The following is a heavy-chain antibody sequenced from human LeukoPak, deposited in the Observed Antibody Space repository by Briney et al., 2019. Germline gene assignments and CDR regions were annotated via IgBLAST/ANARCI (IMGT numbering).Heavy chain of an antibody. CDR2: INPNSGGT. Sequence: ASVKVSCKASGYTFTAYYIHWVRQAPGQGLEWMGFINPNSGGTNYAQNFQGRVTMTRDTSISTAYMELSSLRSDDTAVYYCARDLEGYHYGSGNYPQWGQGTLVTVS. CDR3: ARDLEGYHYGSGNYPQ. CDR1: GYTFTAYY. J-gene: IGHJ4*02. D-gene: IGHD3-10*01. V-gene: IGHV1-2*02.